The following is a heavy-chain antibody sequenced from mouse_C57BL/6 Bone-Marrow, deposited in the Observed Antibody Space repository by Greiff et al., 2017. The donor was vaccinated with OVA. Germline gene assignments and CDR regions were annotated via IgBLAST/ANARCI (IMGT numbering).Heavy chain of an antibody. D-gene: IGHD2-4*01. J-gene: IGHJ2*01. V-gene: IGHV1-81*01. CDR3: YDYAFAS. CDR2: IYPRSGNT. Sequence: VQLQQSGAELARPGASVKLSCKASGYTFTSYGISWVKQRTGQGLEWIGEIYPRSGNTYYNEKFKGKATLTADKSSSTAYMELRILISEDSAVYFCYDYAFASWGQGPPPPVSS. CDR1: GYTFTSYG.